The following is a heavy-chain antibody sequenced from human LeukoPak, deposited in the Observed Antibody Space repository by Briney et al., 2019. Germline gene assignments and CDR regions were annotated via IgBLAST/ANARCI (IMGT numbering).Heavy chain of an antibody. CDR1: GGSFSGYY. J-gene: IGHJ4*02. Sequence: SETLSLTCAVYGGSFSGYYWSWIRQPPGMGLEWVGEINHSGSTNYNPSLKSRVTVSVDTSKNQFSLQLNSVTPEDTAVYYCARVTASYPPDYWGQGTLVTVSS. D-gene: IGHD1-26*01. V-gene: IGHV4-34*01. CDR2: INHSGST. CDR3: ARVTASYPPDY.